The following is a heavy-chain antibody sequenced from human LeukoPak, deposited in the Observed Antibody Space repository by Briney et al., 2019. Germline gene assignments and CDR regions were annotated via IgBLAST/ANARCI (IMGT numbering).Heavy chain of an antibody. D-gene: IGHD4-17*01. J-gene: IGHJ1*01. CDR2: ISYDGSNK. CDR1: GFTFSSYG. Sequence: RAGGFLRLSCAASGFTFSSYGMHWVRQAPGKGLEWVAVISYDGSNKYYADSVKGRFTISRDNSKNTLYLQMNSLRAEDTAVYYCANSDGDYVHFQHWGQGTLVTVSS. V-gene: IGHV3-30*18. CDR3: ANSDGDYVHFQH.